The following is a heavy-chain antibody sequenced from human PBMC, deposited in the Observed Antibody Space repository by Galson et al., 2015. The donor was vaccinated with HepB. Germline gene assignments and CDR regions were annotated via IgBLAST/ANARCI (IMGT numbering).Heavy chain of an antibody. CDR2: IWYDGSNK. CDR1: GFTFSSYG. D-gene: IGHD2-2*01. Sequence: SLRLSCAASGFTFSSYGMHWVRQAPGKGLEWVAVIWYDGSNKYYADSVKGRFTISRDNSKNTLYLQMNSLRAEDTAVYYCARDGNKYCSSTSCYYFDYWGQGTLVTVSS. V-gene: IGHV3-33*08. J-gene: IGHJ4*02. CDR3: ARDGNKYCSSTSCYYFDY.